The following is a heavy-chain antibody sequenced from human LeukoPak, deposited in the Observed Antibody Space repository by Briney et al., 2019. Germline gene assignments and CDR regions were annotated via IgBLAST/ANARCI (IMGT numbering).Heavy chain of an antibody. V-gene: IGHV3-7*01. CDR1: GFTFSNYW. J-gene: IGHJ6*03. Sequence: PGGSLRLSCAASGFTFSNYWMSWVRQAPGKGLEWEANIKQDGSEKYYVDSVRGRFTISRDNAKNSLYLRMNSLRAEDTAVYYCAGAAYDFWSGYDGYYYYMDVWGKGTTVTVSS. CDR2: IKQDGSEK. D-gene: IGHD3-3*01. CDR3: AGAAYDFWSGYDGYYYYMDV.